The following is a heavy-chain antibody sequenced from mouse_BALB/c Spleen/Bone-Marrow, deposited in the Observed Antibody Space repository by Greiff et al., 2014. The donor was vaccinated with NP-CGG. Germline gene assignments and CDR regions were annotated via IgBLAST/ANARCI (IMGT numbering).Heavy chain of an antibody. D-gene: IGHD1-1*01. V-gene: IGHV1S53*02. J-gene: IGHJ2*01. CDR3: NYYGNTFDY. Sequence: QVHVKQSGAELVKPGASVKISCKASGYTFTDHAIHWVKQKPEQGLEWIGYISPGTGSIKYNEKFKDKVTLTADKSSSTAYMQLNSLTSEDSTVYFCNYYGNTFDYWGQGTTLTVSS. CDR2: ISPGTGSI. CDR1: GYTFTDHA.